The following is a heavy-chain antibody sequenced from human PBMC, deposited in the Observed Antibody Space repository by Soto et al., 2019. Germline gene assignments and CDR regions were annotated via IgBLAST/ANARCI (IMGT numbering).Heavy chain of an antibody. D-gene: IGHD2-15*01. CDR3: AKSQESGGNDFKVDH. CDR2: ISVDGSTK. J-gene: IGHJ4*02. CDR1: GFTFSSYG. V-gene: IGHV3-30*18. Sequence: QVQLVESGGGMVQPGRSLRLSCAASGFTFSSYGMHWVRQAPGKRLEWVAIISVDGSTKHYVDSVKGRFTVSRDNSKNTLYVELNSLRAEDTAVYYCAKSQESGGNDFKVDHWGQGTLVTVSS.